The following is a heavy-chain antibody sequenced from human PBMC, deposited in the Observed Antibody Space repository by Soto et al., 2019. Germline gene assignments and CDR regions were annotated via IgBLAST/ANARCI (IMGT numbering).Heavy chain of an antibody. CDR2: ISGSGGST. Sequence: EVQLLESGGGLVQPGGSLRLSCAASGFTFSSYAMSWVRQAPGKGLEWVSAISGSGGSTYYADSVKGRFTISRDNSKNTLYLQMNSLRAEDTAVYYCAKDLYYDFWSGCEFDPWGQGTLVTVSS. J-gene: IGHJ5*02. V-gene: IGHV3-23*01. CDR1: GFTFSSYA. D-gene: IGHD3-3*01. CDR3: AKDLYYDFWSGCEFDP.